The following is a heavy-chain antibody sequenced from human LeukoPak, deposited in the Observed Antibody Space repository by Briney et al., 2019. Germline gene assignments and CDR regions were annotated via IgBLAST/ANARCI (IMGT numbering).Heavy chain of an antibody. CDR1: GGSISSYY. CDR3: ATDHNDSGFDY. V-gene: IGHV4-59*12. D-gene: IGHD3-22*01. J-gene: IGHJ4*02. CDR2: IYYSGST. Sequence: SETLSLTCTVSGGSISSYYWSWIRQPPGKGLEWIGYIYYSGSTNYNPSLKSRVTISVDTSKNQFSLKLSSVTAADTAVYYCATDHNDSGFDYWGQGTLVTVSS.